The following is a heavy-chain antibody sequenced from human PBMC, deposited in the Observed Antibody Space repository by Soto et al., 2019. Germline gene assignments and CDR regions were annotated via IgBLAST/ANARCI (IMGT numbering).Heavy chain of an antibody. CDR3: KSRYDFWSGPPVFDY. CDR2: IKSKTDGGTT. Sequence: GGSLRLSCAASGFTFSNAWMSWVRQAPGKGLEWVGRIKSKTDGGTTDYAAPVKGRFTISRDDSKNTLHLQMNSLKTEDTAVYYCKSRYDFWSGPPVFDYWGQGTQVTVSS. CDR1: GFTFSNAW. V-gene: IGHV3-15*01. J-gene: IGHJ4*02. D-gene: IGHD3-3*01.